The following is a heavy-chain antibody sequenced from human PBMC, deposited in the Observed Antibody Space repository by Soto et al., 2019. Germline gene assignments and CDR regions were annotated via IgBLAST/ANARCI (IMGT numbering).Heavy chain of an antibody. CDR1: GSTFNNYG. D-gene: IGHD3-9*01. Sequence: QVQLVQSGVEVRKPGASVKVSCRASGSTFNNYGINWVRQAPGQGLEWMGWTSASNGHTNYAQKFQGRGTTATDTSASTASMELRSQRTDGAAVYYCARDGAANYDILPGYFSVGMAVWGQGTSVTVSS. J-gene: IGHJ6*02. CDR2: TSASNGHT. CDR3: ARDGAANYDILPGYFSVGMAV. V-gene: IGHV1-18*01.